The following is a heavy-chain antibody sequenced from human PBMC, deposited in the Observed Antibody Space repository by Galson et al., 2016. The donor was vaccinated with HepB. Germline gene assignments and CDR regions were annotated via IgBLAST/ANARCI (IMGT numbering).Heavy chain of an antibody. Sequence: SLRLSCAASGLTFSTYALNWVRQAPGKGLEWVSAISDSGGSTYYADSVKGRFTISRDKSKNTLYLQMNSLRAEDTAVYYCAKEHSGYFDYWGQGTLVTVSS. CDR2: ISDSGGST. J-gene: IGHJ4*02. V-gene: IGHV3-23*01. CDR1: GLTFSTYA. D-gene: IGHD6-19*01. CDR3: AKEHSGYFDY.